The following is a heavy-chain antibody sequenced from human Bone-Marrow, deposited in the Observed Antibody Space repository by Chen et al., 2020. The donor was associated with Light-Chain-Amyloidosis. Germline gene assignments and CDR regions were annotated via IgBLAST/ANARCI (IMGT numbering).Heavy chain of an antibody. CDR3: GRDVAGADDY. Sequence: GSSFSSYWMHWVRQAPGKGLMWVSRINEDGRTTTYADSVKGRFTISRDNAKNKLYLQMNSLKDEDTAVYYCGRDVAGADDYWGQGNLVTVSS. D-gene: IGHD6-19*01. V-gene: IGHV3-74*01. CDR1: GSSFSSYW. J-gene: IGHJ4*02. CDR2: INEDGRTT.